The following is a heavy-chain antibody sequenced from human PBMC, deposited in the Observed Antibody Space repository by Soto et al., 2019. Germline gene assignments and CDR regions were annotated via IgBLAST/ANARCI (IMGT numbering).Heavy chain of an antibody. CDR3: ARDLVDCSSTSCYDYYYYGMDV. CDR2: IKQDGSEK. Sequence: PGGSLRLSCAASGFTFSSYWMSWVRQAPGKGLEWVANIKQDGSEKYYVDSVKGRFTISRDNAKNSLYLQMNSLRAEDTAVYYCARDLVDCSSTSCYDYYYYGMDVWGQGTTVTVSS. J-gene: IGHJ6*02. V-gene: IGHV3-7*01. CDR1: GFTFSSYW. D-gene: IGHD2-2*01.